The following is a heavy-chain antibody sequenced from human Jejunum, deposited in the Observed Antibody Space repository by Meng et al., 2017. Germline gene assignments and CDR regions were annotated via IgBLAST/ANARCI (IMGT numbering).Heavy chain of an antibody. CDR2: IKSKTVGGTI. CDR3: TTEGV. CDR1: GFTLSNAY. J-gene: IGHJ6*02. V-gene: IGHV3-15*01. Sequence: GGSLRLSCAGSGFTLSNAYMSWVRQAPGKGLEWVASIKSKTVGGTIEYTAPVKGRFTISRDDSKNTLYLQMDSLKTEDTAVYYCTTEGVWGQGTTVTVSS.